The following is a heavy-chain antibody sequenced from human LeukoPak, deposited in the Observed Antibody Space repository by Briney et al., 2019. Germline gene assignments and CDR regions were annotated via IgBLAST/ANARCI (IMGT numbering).Heavy chain of an antibody. CDR2: ISTTGSSI. V-gene: IGHV3-48*03. D-gene: IGHD4-17*01. CDR1: GFTFSSYE. CDR3: ARVSPNTVTTLQYFDY. Sequence: GGSLRLSCAASGFTFSSYEMNWVRQAPGKGLEWVSYISTTGSSIYYADSVKGRFTISRDNAKNSLYLQMNSLRAEDTAVYYCARVSPNTVTTLQYFDYWGQGTLVTVSS. J-gene: IGHJ4*02.